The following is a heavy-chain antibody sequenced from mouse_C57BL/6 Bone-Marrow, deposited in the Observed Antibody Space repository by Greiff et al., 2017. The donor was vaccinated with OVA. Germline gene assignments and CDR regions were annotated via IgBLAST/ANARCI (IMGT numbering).Heavy chain of an antibody. D-gene: IGHD1-1*01. Sequence: EVHLVESGGGLVQPGESLKLSCESNAYEFPSHDMSWVRKTPEKRLELVAAINSDGGSTYYPDTMERRFIISRDNTKKTLYLQMSSLRSEDTALYYCARGFYYYGSSYETMDYWGQGTSVTVSS. V-gene: IGHV5-2*01. CDR3: ARGFYYYGSSYETMDY. CDR1: AYEFPSHD. J-gene: IGHJ4*01. CDR2: INSDGGST.